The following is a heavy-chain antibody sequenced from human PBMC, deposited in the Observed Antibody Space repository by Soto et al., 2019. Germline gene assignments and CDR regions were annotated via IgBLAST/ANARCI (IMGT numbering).Heavy chain of an antibody. V-gene: IGHV4-30-4*01. J-gene: IGHJ5*02. CDR2: IYYSGST. Sequence: PSETLSLTCTVSGASINSGDYYWSWIRQPPGKGLEWIGYIYYSGSTYYNPSLKSRVTISVDTSKNRFSLKLSSVTAADTAVYYCAGFSEVSATEINWFDPWGQGTLVTVSS. CDR1: GASINSGDYY. CDR3: AGFSEVSATEINWFDP. D-gene: IGHD2-15*01.